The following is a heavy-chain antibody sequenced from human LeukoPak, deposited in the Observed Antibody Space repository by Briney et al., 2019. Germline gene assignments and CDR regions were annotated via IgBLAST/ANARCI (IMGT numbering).Heavy chain of an antibody. CDR3: AKERAAMGTDAFDI. CDR2: ISYDGSNK. V-gene: IGHV3-30*18. Sequence: PGGSLRLSCAASGFTFSSYGMHWVRQAPGKGLEWVAVISYDGSNKYYADSVKGRFTISRDNSKNTLYLQMNSLRAEDTAVYYCAKERAAMGTDAFDIWGQGTMVTVSS. D-gene: IGHD5-18*01. CDR1: GFTFSSYG. J-gene: IGHJ3*02.